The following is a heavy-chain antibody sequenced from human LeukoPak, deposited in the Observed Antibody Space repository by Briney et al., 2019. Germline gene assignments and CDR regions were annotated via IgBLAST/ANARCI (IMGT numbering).Heavy chain of an antibody. CDR3: ARDSSSWYHYRYFQH. Sequence: SETLSLTCAVYGGSFSGYYWSWIRQPPGKGLEWIGYIYYSGSTNYNPSLKSRVTISVDTSKNQFSLKLSSVTAADTAVYYCARDSSSWYHYRYFQHWGQGTLVTVSS. CDR2: IYYSGST. CDR1: GGSFSGYY. D-gene: IGHD6-13*01. V-gene: IGHV4-59*01. J-gene: IGHJ1*01.